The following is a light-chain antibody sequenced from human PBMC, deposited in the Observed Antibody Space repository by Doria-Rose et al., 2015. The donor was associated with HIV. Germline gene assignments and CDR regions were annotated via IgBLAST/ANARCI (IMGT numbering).Light chain of an antibody. Sequence: TQSPGTLSLSPGERATLSCRASQSFSSTYLAWYQQKPGQAPSLLIYDGSTRATGIPDRFSASGSGTDFTLTVIRLGPEDFALYYCHQYGSWWTFGQGTKVEI. CDR1: QSFSSTY. J-gene: IGKJ1*01. V-gene: IGKV3-20*01. CDR3: HQYGSWWT. CDR2: DGS.